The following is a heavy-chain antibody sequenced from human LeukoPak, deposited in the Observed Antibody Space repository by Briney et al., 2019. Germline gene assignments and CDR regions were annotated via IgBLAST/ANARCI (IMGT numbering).Heavy chain of an antibody. V-gene: IGHV4-39*01. CDR2: IYYSGST. Sequence: SETLSLTCTVSGGSISSSSYYWGWIRQPPGKGLEWIGSIYYSGSTYYNPSLKSRVTISVDTSKNQFSLKLSSVTAAGTAVYYCARPRPYSSGWYWDYWGQGTLVTVSS. D-gene: IGHD6-19*01. CDR3: ARPRPYSSGWYWDY. CDR1: GGSISSSSYY. J-gene: IGHJ4*02.